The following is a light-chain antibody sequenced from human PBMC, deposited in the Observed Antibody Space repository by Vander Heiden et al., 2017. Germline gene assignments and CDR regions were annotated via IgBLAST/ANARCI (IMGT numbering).Light chain of an antibody. J-gene: IGKJ4*01. Sequence: DMVMRHCPVPRPVTPGEPASLCYRSSQGRLPSNGYNYFDCYLQKPGQSPQLLLYLGSNRAAAVPDRFSGSGSGRAFTLKIIRRVAPDVGVYYCCQELQTPYTFGGGTKVEIK. CDR1: QGRLPSNGYNY. V-gene: IGKV2-28*01. CDR3: CQELQTPYT. CDR2: LGS.